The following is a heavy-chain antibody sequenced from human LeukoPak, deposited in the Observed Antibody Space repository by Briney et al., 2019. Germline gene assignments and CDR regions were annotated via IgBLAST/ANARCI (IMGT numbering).Heavy chain of an antibody. Sequence: PGGSLTLSCAASGFTFDDYGMSWVRQAPGKGLERVSGINWSGGSTGYADSVKGRFTISRDNAKNSLYLQRNSLRAEDTALDYCASTPGYYRDGWGEGTSVTVSS. V-gene: IGHV3-20*04. CDR3: ASTPGYYRDG. CDR2: INWSGGST. CDR1: GFTFDDYG. J-gene: IGHJ6*03.